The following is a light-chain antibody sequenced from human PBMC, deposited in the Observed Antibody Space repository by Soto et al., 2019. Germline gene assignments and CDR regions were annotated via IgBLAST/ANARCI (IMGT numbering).Light chain of an antibody. V-gene: IGKV3-11*01. CDR2: DAS. J-gene: IGKJ1*01. CDR3: QQRSNWPPWT. CDR1: QSVSSY. Sequence: EIVLTQSPATLSLSPGERATLSCRASQSVSSYLAWYQQKPGQAPRLLIYDASNRATGIPARFSGSGSGTDFPLTISSLGPEDFAVYYCQQRSNWPPWTFGQGTKVEIK.